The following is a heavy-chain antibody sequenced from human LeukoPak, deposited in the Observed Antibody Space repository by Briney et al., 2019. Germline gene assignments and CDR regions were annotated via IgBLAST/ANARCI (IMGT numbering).Heavy chain of an antibody. CDR3: ARLNLGYGYFLEATKHDY. CDR1: GFTFSTYP. Sequence: GGSLRLSCAASGFTFSTYPMHWVRQAPGKGLEWVAVISYDDGTNKYYADSAKGRSTISRDNSKNTLYLQMNSLRAEDTAVYYCARLNLGYGYFLEATKHDYWGQGTLVTVSS. V-gene: IGHV3-30-3*01. CDR2: ISYDDGTNK. D-gene: IGHD5-18*01. J-gene: IGHJ4*02.